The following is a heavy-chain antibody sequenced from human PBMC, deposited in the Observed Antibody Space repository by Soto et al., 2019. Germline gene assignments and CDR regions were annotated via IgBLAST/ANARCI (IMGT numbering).Heavy chain of an antibody. CDR2: IKQDGSEK. V-gene: IGHV3-7*01. J-gene: IGHJ4*02. CDR1: GFTFSSYW. Sequence: EVQLVESGGGWVQPGGSLRLSCAASGFTFSSYWMSWVRQAPGKGLEWVANIKQDGSEKYYVDSVKGRFTISRDNAKNSLYLQMNSLRAEDTAVYYCARERPGIAAAGTIDYWGQGTLVTVSS. CDR3: ARERPGIAAAGTIDY. D-gene: IGHD6-13*01.